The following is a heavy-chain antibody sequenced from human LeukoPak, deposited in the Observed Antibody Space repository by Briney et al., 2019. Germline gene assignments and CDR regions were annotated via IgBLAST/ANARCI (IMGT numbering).Heavy chain of an antibody. D-gene: IGHD3-3*01. J-gene: IGHJ4*02. Sequence: GASVRVSCKASGYTFTGYYMHWVRQAPGQGLEWMGWINPNSGGTNYAQKFQGRVTMTRDTSISTAYMELSRLRSDDTAVYYCARDLLAWSSFDYWGQGTLVTVSS. V-gene: IGHV1-2*02. CDR1: GYTFTGYY. CDR3: ARDLLAWSSFDY. CDR2: INPNSGGT.